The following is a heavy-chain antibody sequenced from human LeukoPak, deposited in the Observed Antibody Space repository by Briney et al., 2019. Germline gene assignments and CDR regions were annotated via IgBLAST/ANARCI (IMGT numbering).Heavy chain of an antibody. CDR2: INPNSGGT. D-gene: IGHD6-19*01. CDR1: AYTFTGYY. CDR3: ARSSGWSLFDY. Sequence: GASVKVSCKASAYTFTGYYMHWVRQAPGQGLEWMGWINPNSGGTNYAQKFQGRVAMTRDTSISTAYMELSTLRSDDTAVYYCARSSGWSLFDYWGQGTLVTVSS. J-gene: IGHJ4*02. V-gene: IGHV1-2*02.